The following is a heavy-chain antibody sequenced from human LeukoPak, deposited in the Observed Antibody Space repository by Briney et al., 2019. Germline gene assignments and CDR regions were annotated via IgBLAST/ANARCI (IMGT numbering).Heavy chain of an antibody. CDR1: GYTFTTYG. V-gene: IGHV1-18*01. Sequence: ASVKVSCKTSGYTFTTYGVSWVRQAPGQGLEWMGWVSGYTGNTNYAERFQGRVIMTIDTSTSTVYMELTSLRSDDTAVYYCARGEVSASLYYFDFWGQGTLVTVS. CDR2: VSGYTGNT. CDR3: ARGEVSASLYYFDF. J-gene: IGHJ4*02. D-gene: IGHD2-2*01.